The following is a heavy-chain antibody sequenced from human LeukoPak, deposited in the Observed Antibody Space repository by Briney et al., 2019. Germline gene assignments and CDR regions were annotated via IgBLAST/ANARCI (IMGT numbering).Heavy chain of an antibody. CDR3: ARGGRNTARRSYYFDY. V-gene: IGHV4-34*01. Sequence: PSETLSLTCAVYGGSFSGYYWSWIRQPPGKGLEWIGEINHSGSTNYNPSLKSRVTISVDTSKNQFSLKLSSVTAADTAVYYCARGGRNTARRSYYFDYWGQGTLVTVSS. J-gene: IGHJ4*02. CDR2: INHSGST. CDR1: GGSFSGYY. D-gene: IGHD5-18*01.